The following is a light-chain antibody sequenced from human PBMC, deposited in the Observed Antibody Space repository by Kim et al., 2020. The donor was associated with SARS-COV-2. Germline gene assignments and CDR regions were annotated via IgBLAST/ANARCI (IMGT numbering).Light chain of an antibody. Sequence: QSVLTQPPSVSAAPGQKVTISCSGSSSNIGTNFVSWYQQFPGTAPIILISDTNKRPSGIPDRFSGSKSGTSATLGITGLQTGDEADYYCAAWDSSVSAEAFGGGTQLTVL. CDR2: DTN. V-gene: IGLV1-51*01. CDR1: SSNIGTNF. CDR3: AAWDSSVSAEA. J-gene: IGLJ2*01.